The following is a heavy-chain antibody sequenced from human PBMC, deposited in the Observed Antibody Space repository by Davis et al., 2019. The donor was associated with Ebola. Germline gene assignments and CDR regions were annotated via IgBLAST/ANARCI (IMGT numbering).Heavy chain of an antibody. Sequence: GSLRLSCTVSGGSISSSSYYWGWIRQPPGKGLEWIGSIYYSGSTYYNPSLKSRVTISVDTSKNQFSLKLSSVTAADTAVYYCARGVLEGYYGMDVWGQGTTVTVSS. V-gene: IGHV4-39*07. CDR3: ARGVLEGYYGMDV. J-gene: IGHJ6*02. D-gene: IGHD1-1*01. CDR2: IYYSGST. CDR1: GGSISSSSYY.